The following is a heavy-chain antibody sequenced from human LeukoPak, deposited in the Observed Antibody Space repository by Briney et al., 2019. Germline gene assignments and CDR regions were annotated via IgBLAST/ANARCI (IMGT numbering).Heavy chain of an antibody. V-gene: IGHV4-59*08. D-gene: IGHD3-10*01. CDR1: GGSISSYY. CDR2: IYYSGST. Sequence: PSETLSLTCTVSGGSISSYYWSWIGQPPGKGLEWIGYIYYSGSTNYNPSLKSRVTISVDTSKNQFSLKLSSVTAADTAVYYCARLWFGESTNFDYWGQGTLVTVSS. J-gene: IGHJ4*02. CDR3: ARLWFGESTNFDY.